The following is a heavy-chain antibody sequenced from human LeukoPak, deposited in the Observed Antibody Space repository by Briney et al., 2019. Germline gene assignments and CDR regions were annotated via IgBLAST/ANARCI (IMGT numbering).Heavy chain of an antibody. D-gene: IGHD1-26*01. V-gene: IGHV1-18*01. CDR2: ISAYNGNT. CDR3: ARSPRTLVGATRKIDY. J-gene: IGHJ4*02. CDR1: GYTFTSYG. Sequence: ASVKVSCKASGYTFTSYGISWVRQAPGQGLEWMGWISAYNGNTNYAQKLQGRVTMTTDTSTSTAYMELRSLRSDDTAVYYCARSPRTLVGATRKIDYWGQGTLVTVSS.